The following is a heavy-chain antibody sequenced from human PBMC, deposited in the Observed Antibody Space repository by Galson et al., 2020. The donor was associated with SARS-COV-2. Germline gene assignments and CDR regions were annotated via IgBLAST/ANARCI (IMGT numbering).Heavy chain of an antibody. CDR2: IYYSGST. J-gene: IGHJ4*02. D-gene: IGHD6-13*01. CDR3: AGAEGAAAVDY. V-gene: IGHV4-31*03. CDR1: GGSINSGGYY. Sequence: ASETLSLTCTVSGGSINSGGYYWSWIRQHPGKGLEWIGYIYYSGSTYYNPSLKRRITISVDTSKNQFSLKLSSVTAADTALYYCAGAEGAAAVDYWGQGTLVTVSS.